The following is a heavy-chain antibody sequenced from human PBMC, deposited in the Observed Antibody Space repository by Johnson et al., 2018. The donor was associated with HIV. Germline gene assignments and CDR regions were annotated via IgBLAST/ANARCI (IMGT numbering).Heavy chain of an antibody. Sequence: QVQLVESGGGVVQPGRSLRLSCAASRFTFSNYGMHWVRQSPGRGLEWVAVILNDGTNQFYADSVKVRFTISRDNSKNTVYLRMNTLRAEDTAVYYCARGRGSYDSSAYPTTPTAFDMCGQGTMVTVSS. V-gene: IGHV3-30*03. CDR1: RFTFSNYG. CDR3: ARGRGSYDSSAYPTTPTAFDM. D-gene: IGHD3-22*01. CDR2: ILNDGTNQ. J-gene: IGHJ3*02.